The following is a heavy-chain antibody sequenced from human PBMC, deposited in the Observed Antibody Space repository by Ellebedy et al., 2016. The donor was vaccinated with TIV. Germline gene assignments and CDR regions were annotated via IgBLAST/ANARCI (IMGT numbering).Heavy chain of an antibody. Sequence: GESLKISCKASGYIFTSQWIGWVRQMPGKGLEWMGIIYPGDSDTRYTPSFQGQVTMSADKSISTAYLQWSSLKASDTAMYYCARQEPGSGTPSGYWGQGTLVTVSS. J-gene: IGHJ4*02. CDR2: IYPGDSDT. V-gene: IGHV5-51*01. D-gene: IGHD3-10*01. CDR1: GYIFTSQW. CDR3: ARQEPGSGTPSGY.